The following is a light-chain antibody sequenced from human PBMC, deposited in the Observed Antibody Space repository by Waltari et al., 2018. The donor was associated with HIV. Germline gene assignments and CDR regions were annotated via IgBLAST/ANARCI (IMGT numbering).Light chain of an antibody. J-gene: IGLJ2*01. Sequence: QSALTQPAAMSGSPGQSITIPCTGNSRDVGRYYIVPWYQQHPGKAPKLMIYEVSKRPSGVSNRFSGSKSGNTASLTISGLQAEDEADYYCCSYAGSSTFVVFGGGTKLTVL. CDR2: EVS. CDR1: SRDVGRYYI. CDR3: CSYAGSSTFVV. V-gene: IGLV2-23*02.